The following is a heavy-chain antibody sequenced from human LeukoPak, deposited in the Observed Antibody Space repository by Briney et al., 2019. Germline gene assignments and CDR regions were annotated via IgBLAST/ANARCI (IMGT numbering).Heavy chain of an antibody. CDR3: ARDLVTVTKGFDI. J-gene: IGHJ3*02. CDR1: ADSFSSHY. V-gene: IGHV4-59*11. CDR2: ISYIGST. D-gene: IGHD4-17*01. Sequence: SETLSLTCAVSADSFSSHYWTWIRQPPGKGLEWIGYISYIGSTNYNPSLKSRVTISIDTSKNQFSLKLSSVRAADTAVYYCARDLVTVTKGFDIWGQGTMVTVSS.